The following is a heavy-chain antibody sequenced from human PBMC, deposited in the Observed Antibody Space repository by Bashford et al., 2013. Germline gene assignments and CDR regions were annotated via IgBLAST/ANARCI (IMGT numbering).Heavy chain of an antibody. V-gene: IGHV4-4*07. CDR3: ATGSNFLKN. D-gene: IGHD4-11*01. CDR1: GDFISDAAYY. J-gene: IGHJ1*01. Sequence: SETLSLTCSVSGDFISDAAYYWTWIRAAAGKGLEWIGRIYRSGSTDLNPSLKNRVTLSVDTPKNQLSLKLNSVTAADTAVYYCATGSNFLKNWGQGALVTVSS. CDR2: IYRSGST.